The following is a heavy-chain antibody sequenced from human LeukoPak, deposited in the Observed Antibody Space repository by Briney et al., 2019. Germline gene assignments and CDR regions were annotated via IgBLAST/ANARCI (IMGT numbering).Heavy chain of an antibody. CDR3: ARGGYYYGSGSYYNSGERFDP. CDR2: IYPGDSDT. D-gene: IGHD3-10*01. V-gene: IGHV5-51*01. Sequence: GESLKISCKGSRYSFTSYWIGWVRQMPGKGLEWMGIIYPGDSDTRYSPSFQGQVTISADKSISTAYLQWSSLKASDTAMYYCARGGYYYGSGSYYNSGERFDPWGQGTLVTVSS. J-gene: IGHJ5*02. CDR1: RYSFTSYW.